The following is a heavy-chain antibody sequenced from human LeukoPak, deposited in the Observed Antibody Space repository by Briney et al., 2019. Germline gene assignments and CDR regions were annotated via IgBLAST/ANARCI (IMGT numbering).Heavy chain of an antibody. CDR2: IRSKANSYAT. J-gene: IGHJ4*02. V-gene: IGHV3-73*01. CDR3: TRHRDLYFGYCSSTSCSFDY. Sequence: GGSLRLSCAASGFTFSSYGMHWVRQASGKGLEWVGRIRSKANSYATAYAASVKGRFTISRDDSKNTAYLQMNSLKTEDTAVYYCTRHRDLYFGYCSSTSCSFDYWGQGTLVTVSS. D-gene: IGHD2-2*01. CDR1: GFTFSSYG.